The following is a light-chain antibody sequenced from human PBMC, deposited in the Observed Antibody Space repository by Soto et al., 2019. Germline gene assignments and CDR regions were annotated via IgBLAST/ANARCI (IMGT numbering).Light chain of an antibody. CDR3: LQDYNYPRT. J-gene: IGKJ1*01. V-gene: IGKV1-6*01. CDR1: QGIRNE. Sequence: AIQMTQSPSSLSASVGDRVTITCRASQGIRNELAWYQQNPGKAPKLLIYAASYLQAGVPSRFRGAGSGTDFTLTINNLQPEDFATYYCLQDYNYPRTCGQGTKVEVK. CDR2: AAS.